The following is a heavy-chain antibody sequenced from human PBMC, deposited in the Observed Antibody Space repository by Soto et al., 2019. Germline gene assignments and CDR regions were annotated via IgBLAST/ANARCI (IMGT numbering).Heavy chain of an antibody. CDR1: GGSVSSGSYY. CDR2: IYYSGST. Sequence: KPSETLSLTCTVSGGSVSSGSYYWSWIRQPPGKGLEWIGYIYYSGSTNYNPSLKSRVTISVDTSKNQFSLKLSSVTAADTAVYYCASWYSSSWLPGDWFDPWGQGTLVTVSS. CDR3: ASWYSSSWLPGDWFDP. J-gene: IGHJ5*02. D-gene: IGHD6-13*01. V-gene: IGHV4-61*01.